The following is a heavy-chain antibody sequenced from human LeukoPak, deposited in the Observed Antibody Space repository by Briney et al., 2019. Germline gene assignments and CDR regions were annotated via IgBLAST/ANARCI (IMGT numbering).Heavy chain of an antibody. CDR2: ISGICGST. J-gene: IGHJ6*03. V-gene: IGHV3-23*01. Sequence: GGSLRLSCAASGVAFSSYSMSWVRQAPAKALEWVSAISGICGSTYYADSEKCPLTISTYNSKDTLYLQMNSLRREATAVYYCAKAPFGHQIHDFLYYYMDVWGKGTTVTISS. CDR3: AKAPFGHQIHDFLYYYMDV. D-gene: IGHD3-10*01. CDR1: GVAFSSYS.